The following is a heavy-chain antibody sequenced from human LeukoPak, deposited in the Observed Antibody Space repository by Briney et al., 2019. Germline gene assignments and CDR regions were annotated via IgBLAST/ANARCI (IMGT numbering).Heavy chain of an antibody. Sequence: PGGSLRLSCAASGFIFTNFAMAWVRQTPGKGLEWVSAISGSGPRTNYADSARGRFTISRDNSKNTVDLQMDSLRAEDTAIYYCARGWMVKYYFDYWGQGTLVTVSS. CDR2: ISGSGPRT. CDR1: GFIFTNFA. V-gene: IGHV3-23*01. CDR3: ARGWMVKYYFDY. D-gene: IGHD6-19*01. J-gene: IGHJ4*02.